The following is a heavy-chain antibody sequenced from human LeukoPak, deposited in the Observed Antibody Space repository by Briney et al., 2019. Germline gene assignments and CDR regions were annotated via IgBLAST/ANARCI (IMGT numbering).Heavy chain of an antibody. V-gene: IGHV1-2*02. CDR1: GYTFRAYY. CDR3: ARVNRALDY. J-gene: IGHJ4*02. CDR2: INPNSGDT. Sequence: ASVNVSCKASGYTFRAYYIHWVRQAPGQGLEWMGWINPNSGDTNSAQKFQGRVTMTRDTSISTVYMEVSSLISDDTAVYYCARVNRALDYWGQGTLVTVSS.